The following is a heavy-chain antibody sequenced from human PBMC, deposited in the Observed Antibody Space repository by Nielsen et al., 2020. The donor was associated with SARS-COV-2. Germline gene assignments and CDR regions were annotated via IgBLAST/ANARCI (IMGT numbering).Heavy chain of an antibody. CDR1: GGSISSSSHY. CDR2: IYYSGST. CDR3: AGDRSAFDI. V-gene: IGHV4-39*07. J-gene: IGHJ3*02. Sequence: GSLSLSCTVSGGSISSSSHYWGWIRQPPGKGLEWIGSIYYSGSTYYNPSLKSRVTISVDTSKNQFSLKLSSVTAADTAVYYCAGDRSAFDIWGQGTMVTVSS. D-gene: IGHD3-22*01.